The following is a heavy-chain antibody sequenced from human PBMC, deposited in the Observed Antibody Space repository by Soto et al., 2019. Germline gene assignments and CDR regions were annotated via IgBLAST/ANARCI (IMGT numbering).Heavy chain of an antibody. J-gene: IGHJ4*02. CDR1: GYTFTSSG. Sequence: QVQLVQYGAEVKKPGASVKVSCKASGYTFTSSGISWVRQAPGQGLEWMGWISAYNGNTNYAQKLQGRVTMTTDTSTRTAYMERRSLRSDDTTVYNCARERPPADYWGQGTLVTVSS. V-gene: IGHV1-18*01. CDR2: ISAYNGNT. CDR3: ARERPPADY.